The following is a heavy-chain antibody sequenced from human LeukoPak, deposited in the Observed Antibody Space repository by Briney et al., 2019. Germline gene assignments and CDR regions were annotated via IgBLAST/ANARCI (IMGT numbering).Heavy chain of an antibody. CDR2: INHSGST. CDR1: GGSFSGYY. Sequence: SETLSLTCAVYGGSFSGYYWSWIRQPPGKGLEWIGEINHSGSTNYNPSLKSRVTISVDTSKNQFSLKLTSVSAVDTAVYYCARLKLGAYFDLWGRGTLVTVSS. J-gene: IGHJ2*01. D-gene: IGHD3-16*01. CDR3: ARLKLGAYFDL. V-gene: IGHV4-34*01.